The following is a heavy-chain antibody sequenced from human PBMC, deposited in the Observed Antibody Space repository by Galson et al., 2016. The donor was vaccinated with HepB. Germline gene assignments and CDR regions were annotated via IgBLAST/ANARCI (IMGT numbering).Heavy chain of an antibody. CDR3: ARDTAGYSYGFGFDY. V-gene: IGHV3-48*04. Sequence: EWVSYISSSSSTIHYADSVKGRFTISRDNAKNSLYLQMNRLRAEDTAVYFCARDTAGYSYGFGFDYWGQGTLVTVSS. D-gene: IGHD5-18*01. J-gene: IGHJ4*02. CDR2: ISSSSSTI.